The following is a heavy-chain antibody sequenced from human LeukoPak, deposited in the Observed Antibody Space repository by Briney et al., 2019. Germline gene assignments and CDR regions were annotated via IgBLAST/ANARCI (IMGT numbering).Heavy chain of an antibody. D-gene: IGHD2-2*01. Sequence: ASVKVSCKASGYTFTSYGISWVRQAPGQGLEWMGWISAYNGNTNYAQKLQGRVTMTTDTSTSTAYMELRSLRSDDTAVYYCARDLYCSSTSCYAEEIWGQGTMVTVSS. CDR3: ARDLYCSSTSCYAEEI. V-gene: IGHV1-18*01. J-gene: IGHJ3*02. CDR2: ISAYNGNT. CDR1: GYTFTSYG.